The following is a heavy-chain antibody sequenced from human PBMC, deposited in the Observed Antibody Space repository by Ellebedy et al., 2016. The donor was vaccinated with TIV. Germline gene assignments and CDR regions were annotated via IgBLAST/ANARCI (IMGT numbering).Heavy chain of an antibody. CDR3: ASHMVRESTWFDP. D-gene: IGHD3-10*01. V-gene: IGHV4-39*01. CDR2: FSQSGST. J-gene: IGHJ5*02. Sequence: MPSETLSLTCTVSGGSISNYYWNWIRQPPGKGLEWIGSFSQSGSTYYNPSLTSRVTISVDTSKNQFSLKLSSVTAADTAVYYCASHMVRESTWFDPWGQGTLVTVSS. CDR1: GGSISNYY.